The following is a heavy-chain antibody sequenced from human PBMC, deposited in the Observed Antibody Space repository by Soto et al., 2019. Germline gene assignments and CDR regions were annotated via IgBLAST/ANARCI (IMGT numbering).Heavy chain of an antibody. J-gene: IGHJ6*02. Sequence: ASVKVSCKASGYTFSGYSITWVRQAPGQGLEWMGRISGYNGNTNYARTLRDRLTLTTDTSTSTAYMELRSLTSDDTAVYYCARDVFCGGAPACPDMDVWGQGTTVTVSS. CDR1: GYTFSGYS. CDR3: ARDVFCGGAPACPDMDV. CDR2: ISGYNGNT. V-gene: IGHV1-18*04. D-gene: IGHD2-21*01.